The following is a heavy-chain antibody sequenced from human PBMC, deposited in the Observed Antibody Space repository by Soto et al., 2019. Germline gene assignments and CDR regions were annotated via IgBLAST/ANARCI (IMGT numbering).Heavy chain of an antibody. CDR3: ARDLIPRGPSLTTRADYYFDY. J-gene: IGHJ4*02. D-gene: IGHD2-2*02. CDR2: ISSSSSYI. V-gene: IGHV3-21*01. CDR1: GFTFSSYS. Sequence: LRLSCAASGFTFSSYSMNWVRQAPGKGLEWVSSISSSSSYIYYADSVKGRFTISRDNAKNSLYLQMNSLRAEDTAVYYCARDLIPRGPSLTTRADYYFDYWGQGTLVTVSS.